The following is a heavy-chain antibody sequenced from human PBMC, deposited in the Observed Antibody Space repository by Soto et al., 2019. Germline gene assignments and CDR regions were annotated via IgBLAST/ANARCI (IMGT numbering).Heavy chain of an antibody. CDR1: GFTFSSYG. D-gene: IGHD6-13*01. CDR2: ISYDGSNK. J-gene: IGHJ6*02. CDR3: ANNVAAAGHYRYYYYYGMDV. Sequence: GGSLRLSCAASGFTFSSYGMHWVRQAPGKGLEWVAVISYDGSNKYYADSVKGRFTISRDNSKNTLYLQMNSLRAEDTAVYYCANNVAAAGHYRYYYYYGMDVWGQGTTVTVSS. V-gene: IGHV3-30*18.